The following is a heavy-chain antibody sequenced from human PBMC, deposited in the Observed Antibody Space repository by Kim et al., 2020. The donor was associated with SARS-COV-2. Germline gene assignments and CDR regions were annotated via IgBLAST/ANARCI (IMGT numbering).Heavy chain of an antibody. J-gene: IGHJ6*02. CDR3: AKGRSYYGSGSYPYYGMDV. V-gene: IGHV3-23*01. D-gene: IGHD3-10*01. Sequence: GGSLRLSCAASGFTFSSYAMSWVRQAPGKGLEWVSAISGSGGSTYYADSVKGRFTISRDNSKNTLYLQMNSLRAEDTAVYYCAKGRSYYGSGSYPYYGMDVWGQGTTVTVSS. CDR2: ISGSGGST. CDR1: GFTFSSYA.